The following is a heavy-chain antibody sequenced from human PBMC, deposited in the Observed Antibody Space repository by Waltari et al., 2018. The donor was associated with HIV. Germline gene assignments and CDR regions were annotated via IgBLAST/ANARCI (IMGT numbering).Heavy chain of an antibody. CDR3: AGRKSIIVVAGGNDDFEI. Sequence: EVQLVESGGGMVQPGMSLRLSCVGTGFNFAVYDMYWVRQVPGKGLEWVAGIRGIGGQIAYADSVKARFTMSRDNAKKSLFLEMNSLRREDTAFYQCAGRKSIIVVAGGNDDFEIWGQGTKVTVSS. D-gene: IGHD3-22*01. CDR1: GFNFAVYD. V-gene: IGHV3-9*01. CDR2: IRGIGGQI. J-gene: IGHJ3*02.